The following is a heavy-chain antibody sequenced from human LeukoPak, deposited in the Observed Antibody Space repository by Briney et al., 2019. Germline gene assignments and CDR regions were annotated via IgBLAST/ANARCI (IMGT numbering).Heavy chain of an antibody. J-gene: IGHJ4*02. CDR2: MNPNSGNT. CDR1: GYTFTSYD. D-gene: IGHD2-21*01. V-gene: IGHV1-8*03. Sequence: GASVKVSCKASGYTFTSYDINWVRQATGQGLEWMGWMNPNSGNTGYAQKFQGRVTIIRNTSISTAYMELSSLRSEDTAVYYCARTSHCGGDCYMLFDYWGQGTLVTVSS. CDR3: ARTSHCGGDCYMLFDY.